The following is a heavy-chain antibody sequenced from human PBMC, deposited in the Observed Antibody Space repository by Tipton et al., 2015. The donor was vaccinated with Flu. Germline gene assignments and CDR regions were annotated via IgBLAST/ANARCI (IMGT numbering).Heavy chain of an antibody. CDR3: ARDGDIVVVPAAIRYDYGMDD. J-gene: IGHJ6*02. CDR2: INSDGSST. Sequence: SLRLSCAASGFTFSSYWMHWVRQAPGKGLVWVSRINSDGSSTSYADSVKGRFTISRDNAKNTLYLHMNSLRAEDTAVYYCARDGDIVVVPAAIRYDYGMDDWGQGTTVTVSS. D-gene: IGHD2-2*01. V-gene: IGHV3-74*01. CDR1: GFTFSSYW.